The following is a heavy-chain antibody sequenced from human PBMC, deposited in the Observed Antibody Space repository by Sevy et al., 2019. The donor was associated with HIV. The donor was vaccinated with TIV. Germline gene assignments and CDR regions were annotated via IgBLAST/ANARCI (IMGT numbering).Heavy chain of an antibody. CDR1: GFSLSTSGVG. D-gene: IGHD3-10*01. V-gene: IGHV2-5*01. CDR3: AHIKNKLLWFGELLYDYGMDV. Sequence: SGPTLVNPTQTLTLTCTFSGFSLSTSGVGVGWIRQPPGKGLEWLAIIYWNDDKRYSPSLKSRLTITKDTSKNQVVPTMTNMDPVDTATSYCAHIKNKLLWFGELLYDYGMDVWGQGTTVTVSS. J-gene: IGHJ6*02. CDR2: IYWNDDK.